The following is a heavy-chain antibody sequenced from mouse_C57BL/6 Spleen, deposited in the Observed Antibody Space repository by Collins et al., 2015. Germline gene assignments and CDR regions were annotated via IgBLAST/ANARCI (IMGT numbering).Heavy chain of an antibody. CDR1: GSSLTSYG. CDR2: IWRGGST. Sequence: QVQLKQSGPGLVQPSQSLSITCTVSGSSLTSYGVHWVRQSPGKGLEWLGVIWRGGSTDYNAAFMSRLSITKDNSKSQVFFKMNSLQADDTAIYCCAKEDYYGSSYYYAMDYWGQGTSVTVSS. CDR3: AKEDYYGSSYYYAMDY. J-gene: IGHJ4*01. D-gene: IGHD1-1*01. V-gene: IGHV2-5*01.